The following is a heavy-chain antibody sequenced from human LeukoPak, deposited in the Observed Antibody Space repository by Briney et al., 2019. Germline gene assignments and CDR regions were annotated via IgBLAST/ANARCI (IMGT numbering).Heavy chain of an antibody. J-gene: IGHJ5*02. Sequence: GGSLRLSCAASGFTVSSNYMSWVRQAPGKGLEWVSVIYSGGSPYYADSVKGRFTISRDNSKNTLYLQMNSLRAEDTAVYYCARDNLWFGELFVSWWFDPWGQGTLVTVSS. V-gene: IGHV3-53*01. D-gene: IGHD3-10*01. CDR2: IYSGGSP. CDR1: GFTVSSNY. CDR3: ARDNLWFGELFVSWWFDP.